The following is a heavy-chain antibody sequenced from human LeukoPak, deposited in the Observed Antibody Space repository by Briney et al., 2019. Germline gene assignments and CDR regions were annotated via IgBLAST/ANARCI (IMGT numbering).Heavy chain of an antibody. J-gene: IGHJ4*02. CDR1: GGSFIGYY. CDR2: INHSRAT. V-gene: IGHV4-34*01. Sequence: PSETLSLTCAVSGGSFIGYYWSWVRQPPGKGLEWIGEINHSRATNYNPSLKSRVTISVVTSKKEFSLKLKSVTAADTAIYYCARGYFDYNGSGSYYNLIDYWGQGILVTVSS. D-gene: IGHD3-10*01. CDR3: ARGYFDYNGSGSYYNLIDY.